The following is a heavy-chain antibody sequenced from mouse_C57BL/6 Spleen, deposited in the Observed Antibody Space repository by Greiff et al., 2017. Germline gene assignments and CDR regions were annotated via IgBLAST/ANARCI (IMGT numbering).Heavy chain of an antibody. CDR2: IRLKSDNYAT. CDR3: TGGGLRRSAWFAY. V-gene: IGHV6-3*01. J-gene: IGHJ3*01. Sequence: EVMLVESGGGLVQPGGSMKLSCVASGFTFSNYWMNWVRQSPEKGLEWVAQIRLKSDNYATHYAESVKGRFTISRDDSKSSVYLQMNNLRAEDTGIDYCTGGGLRRSAWFAYWGQGTLVTVSA. D-gene: IGHD2-2*01. CDR1: GFTFSNYW.